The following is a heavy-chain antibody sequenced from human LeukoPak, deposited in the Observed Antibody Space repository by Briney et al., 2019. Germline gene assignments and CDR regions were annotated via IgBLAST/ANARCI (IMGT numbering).Heavy chain of an antibody. CDR1: GFTFSSYS. CDR2: ISSSSSTI. CDR3: ARVVIGYSYGKVYYYYYYMDV. V-gene: IGHV3-48*01. J-gene: IGHJ6*03. D-gene: IGHD5-18*01. Sequence: GSLRLSCAASGFTFSSYSMNWVRQAPGKGLEWVSYISSSSSTIYYADSVKGRFTISRDNAKNSLYLQMNSLRAEDTAVYYCARVVIGYSYGKVYYYYYYMDVWGKGTTVTVSS.